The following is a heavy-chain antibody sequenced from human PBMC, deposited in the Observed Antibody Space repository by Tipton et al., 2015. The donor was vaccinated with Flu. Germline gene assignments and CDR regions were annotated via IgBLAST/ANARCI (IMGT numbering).Heavy chain of an antibody. Sequence: TLSLTCTVSGGSINRSHYYWGWIRQPPGKGLEWIGSIYHSGSTFYHPSPKSRVTISVDTSKNQFSLKLSSVTAADTAVYYCARDGGVGSGWSYSGGNYYYGMDVWGQGTTVIVSS. CDR3: ARDGGVGSGWSYSGGNYYYGMDV. CDR2: IYHSGST. J-gene: IGHJ6*02. D-gene: IGHD6-19*01. CDR1: GGSINRSHYY. V-gene: IGHV4-39*07.